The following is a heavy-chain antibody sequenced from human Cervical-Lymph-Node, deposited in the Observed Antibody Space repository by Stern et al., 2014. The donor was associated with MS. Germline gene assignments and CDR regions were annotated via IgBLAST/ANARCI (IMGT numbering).Heavy chain of an antibody. Sequence: EDQLVESGGGLVKPGGSLRLSCAASGLTIRTYGMNWVRQVPGKGLEGLSFISPSSGSYMYYADSVKGRFTISRDNAKNSLYLQMSSLRAEDTAMYYCASDSGSYSNDAFDIWGQGTMVTVSS. CDR3: ASDSGSYSNDAFDI. CDR1: GLTIRTYG. V-gene: IGHV3-21*01. D-gene: IGHD1-26*01. J-gene: IGHJ3*02. CDR2: ISPSSGSYM.